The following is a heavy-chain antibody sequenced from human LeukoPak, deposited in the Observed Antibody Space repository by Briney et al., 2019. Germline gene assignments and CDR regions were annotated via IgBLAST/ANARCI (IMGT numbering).Heavy chain of an antibody. J-gene: IGHJ5*02. D-gene: IGHD1-1*01. CDR3: ARSQHNTFDP. CDR2: INPKSGDT. Sequence: ASVKVSCMTSGYTFTGNYMHWVRQAPGQGLEWMGWINPKSGDTKYAQKFQGRVTVTRDTSSSTSYLELSRLRSDDTAIYYCARSQHNTFDPWGRGTLVTVSS. CDR1: GYTFTGNY. V-gene: IGHV1-2*02.